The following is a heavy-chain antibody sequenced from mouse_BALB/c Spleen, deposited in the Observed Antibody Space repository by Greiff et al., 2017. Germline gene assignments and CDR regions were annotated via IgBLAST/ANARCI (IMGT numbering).Heavy chain of an antibody. D-gene: IGHD3-3*01. CDR1: GYTFTSYW. V-gene: IGHV1-7*01. CDR2: INPSTGYT. CDR3: ARGTGAY. Sequence: QVHVKQSGAELAKPGASVKMSCKASGYTFTSYWMHWVKQRPGQGLEWIGYINPSTGYTEYNQKFKDKATLTADKSSSTAYMQLSSLTSEDSAVYYCARGTGAYWGQGTLVTVSA. J-gene: IGHJ3*01.